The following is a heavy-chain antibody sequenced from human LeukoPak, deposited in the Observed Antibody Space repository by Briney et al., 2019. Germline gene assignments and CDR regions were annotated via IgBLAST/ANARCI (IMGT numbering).Heavy chain of an antibody. D-gene: IGHD5-18*01. J-gene: IGHJ4*02. CDR2: IKQDGSEK. CDR1: GFTFSSYW. Sequence: PGGSLRLSCAASGFTFSSYWMSWVRQAPGKGLEWVANIKQDGSEKYYVDSVKGRFTISRDNAKNSLYLQMNSLRAEDTAAYYCARGGPLTLWFSYYFDYWGQGTLVTVSS. V-gene: IGHV3-7*01. CDR3: ARGGPLTLWFSYYFDY.